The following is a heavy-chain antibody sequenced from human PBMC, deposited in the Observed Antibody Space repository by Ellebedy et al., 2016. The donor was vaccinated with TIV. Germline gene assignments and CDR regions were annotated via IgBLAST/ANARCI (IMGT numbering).Heavy chain of an antibody. CDR2: VSYSGRT. CDR1: GGPFSSYY. CDR3: ARPLTLCSSDCYPDWYFDL. V-gene: IGHV4-59*08. Sequence: MPGGSLRLSCTVSGGPFSSYYWTWIRQSPGKGLEWIGYVSYSGRTNYNPSLKSRVTLSVDPSKNQFSLMLISVTAADTAVYYCARPLTLCSSDCYPDWYFDLWGRGTLVTVSS. J-gene: IGHJ2*01. D-gene: IGHD2-21*02.